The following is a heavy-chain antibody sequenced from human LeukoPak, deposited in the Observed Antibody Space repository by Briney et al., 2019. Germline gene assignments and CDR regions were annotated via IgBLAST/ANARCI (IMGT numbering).Heavy chain of an antibody. CDR1: GGTFSIYA. V-gene: IGHV1-69*01. J-gene: IGHJ4*02. CDR2: IIPIFGTA. CDR3: ARGMGYSSGWYFDY. Sequence: SVNVSCKASGGTFSIYAISWVRQAPGQGLEWTGGIIPIFGTANYAQKFQGRVTITADESTSTAYMELSSLRSEDTAVYYCARGMGYSSGWYFDYWGQGTLVTVSS. D-gene: IGHD6-19*01.